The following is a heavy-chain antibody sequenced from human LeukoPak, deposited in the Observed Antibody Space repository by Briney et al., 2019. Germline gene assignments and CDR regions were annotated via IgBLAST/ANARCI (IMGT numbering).Heavy chain of an antibody. J-gene: IGHJ4*02. V-gene: IGHV3-49*04. CDR1: GFTFGDYA. CDR3: FRVYY. Sequence: GESLRLSCTVSGFTFGDYAMSWVRQAPGKGLEWVGFIRSETYGGTTDYAASVKGRFSISRDDSKGIAYLQMNSLKTEDTAVYYCFRVYYWGQGTLVTVSS. CDR2: IRSETYGGTT.